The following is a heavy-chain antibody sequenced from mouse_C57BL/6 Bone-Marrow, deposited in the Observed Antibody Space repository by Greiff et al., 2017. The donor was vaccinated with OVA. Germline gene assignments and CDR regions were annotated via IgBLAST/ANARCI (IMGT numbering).Heavy chain of an antibody. CDR1: GYTFTDYN. D-gene: IGHD2-3*01. V-gene: IGHV1-22*01. CDR2: INPNNGGT. Sequence: EVQLQQSGPELVKPGASVKMSCKASGYTFTDYNMHWVKQSHGKSLEWIGYINPNNGGTSYNKKFKGKATLTVNKSSSTAYMELRSLTSEDSAVYYCARGGWLVLDYWGQGTTLTVSS. CDR3: ARGGWLVLDY. J-gene: IGHJ2*01.